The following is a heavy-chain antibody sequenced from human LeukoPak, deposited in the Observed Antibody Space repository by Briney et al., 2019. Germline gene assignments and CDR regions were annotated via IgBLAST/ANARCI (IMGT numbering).Heavy chain of an antibody. CDR2: INPNSGGT. Sequence: ASVTVSCTASGYTFTSYYMHWVRQAPGQGLEWMGWINPNSGGTNYAQKFQGRVTMTRDTSISTAYMELSRLRSDDTAAYYCARDRIVVVVAAHNWFDPWGQGTLVTVSS. V-gene: IGHV1-2*02. J-gene: IGHJ5*02. CDR1: GYTFTSYY. CDR3: ARDRIVVVVAAHNWFDP. D-gene: IGHD2-15*01.